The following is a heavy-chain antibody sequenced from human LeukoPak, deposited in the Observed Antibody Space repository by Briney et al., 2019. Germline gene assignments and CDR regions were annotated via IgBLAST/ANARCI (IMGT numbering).Heavy chain of an antibody. CDR1: GFTVSSNY. Sequence: GGSLRLSSAASGFTVSSNYMSWVRQAPGKGLDWVSVICSGGSTYYADSVKGRFTISRDNSKNTLYLQMNSLRAEDTAVYYCARGRYSSSPAFDYWGQGTLVTVSS. V-gene: IGHV3-66*01. D-gene: IGHD6-6*01. J-gene: IGHJ4*02. CDR3: ARGRYSSSPAFDY. CDR2: ICSGGST.